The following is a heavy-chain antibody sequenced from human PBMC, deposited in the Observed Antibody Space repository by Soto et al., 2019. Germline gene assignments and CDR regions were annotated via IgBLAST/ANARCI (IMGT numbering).Heavy chain of an antibody. D-gene: IGHD2-15*01. CDR3: ARDGPYCSGGSCYPHYYYYYGMDV. J-gene: IGHJ6*02. CDR2: IWYDGSNK. Sequence: PGGSLRLSCAASGFTFSSYGMHWFRQAPGKGLEWVAVIWYDGSNKYYADSVKGRFTISRDNSKNTLYLQMNSLRAEDTAVYYCARDGPYCSGGSCYPHYYYYYGMDVWGQGTTVTVS. V-gene: IGHV3-33*01. CDR1: GFTFSSYG.